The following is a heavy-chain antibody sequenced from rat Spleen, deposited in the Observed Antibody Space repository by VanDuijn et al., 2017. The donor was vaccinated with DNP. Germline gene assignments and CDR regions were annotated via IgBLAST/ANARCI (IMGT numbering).Heavy chain of an antibody. D-gene: IGHD1-2*01. Sequence: QVQLRESGPVLVQASETLSLTCTVSGFSLTNYGVIWVRQSPGKGLEWLGIIWGHGNTDYNSALKSRLSISRDTSKSQVFLKMNSLQTEDTATYYCARYSTSFVMDAWGQGASVTVSS. CDR1: GFSLTNYG. J-gene: IGHJ4*01. CDR2: IWGHGNT. V-gene: IGHV2S75*01. CDR3: ARYSTSFVMDA.